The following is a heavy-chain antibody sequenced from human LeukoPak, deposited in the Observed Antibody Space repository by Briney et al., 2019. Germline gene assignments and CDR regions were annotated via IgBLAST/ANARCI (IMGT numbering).Heavy chain of an antibody. CDR2: IYTSGST. CDR1: GGSISSYY. J-gene: IGHJ5*02. CDR3: ARDHDDSQTNWFDP. D-gene: IGHD3-22*01. Sequence: SETLSLTCTVSGGSISSYYWSWIRQPAGKGLEWIGRIYTSGSTNYSPSLKSRVTMSVDASKNQFSLKLSSVTAADTAVYYCARDHDDSQTNWFDPWGQGTLVTVSS. V-gene: IGHV4-4*07.